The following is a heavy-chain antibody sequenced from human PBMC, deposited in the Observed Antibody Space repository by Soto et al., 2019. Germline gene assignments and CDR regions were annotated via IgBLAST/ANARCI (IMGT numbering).Heavy chain of an antibody. Sequence: ASVKVSCKASGYTFTSYGISWVRPAPGQGLEWMGWISAYNGNTNYAQKLQGRVTMTTDTSTSTAYMELRSLRSDDTAVYYCARDFLRFLEWLSSSPFDYWGQGTLVTVSS. CDR2: ISAYNGNT. D-gene: IGHD3-3*01. J-gene: IGHJ4*02. CDR3: ARDFLRFLEWLSSSPFDY. CDR1: GYTFTSYG. V-gene: IGHV1-18*01.